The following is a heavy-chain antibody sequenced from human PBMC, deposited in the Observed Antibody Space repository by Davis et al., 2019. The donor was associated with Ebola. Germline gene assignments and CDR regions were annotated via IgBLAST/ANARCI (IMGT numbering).Heavy chain of an antibody. D-gene: IGHD1-14*01. J-gene: IGHJ4*02. Sequence: SVKVSCKAPGFTFANSAIQWARQARGQRLEWVGSVVVGSNNIQYAQKFQGRVTITRDMTTNTAYMELSSLRSEDTALYYCAASAGTVGKFDFWGQGTLVTVSS. V-gene: IGHV1-58*02. CDR2: VVVGSNNI. CDR3: AASAGTVGKFDF. CDR1: GFTFANSA.